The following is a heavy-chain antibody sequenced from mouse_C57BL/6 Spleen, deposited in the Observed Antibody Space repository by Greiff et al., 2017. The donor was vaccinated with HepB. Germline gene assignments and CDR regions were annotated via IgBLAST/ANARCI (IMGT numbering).Heavy chain of an antibody. Sequence: LVESGPELVKPGASVKISCKASGYSFTGYYMHWVKQSHGNILDWIGYIYPYNGVSSYNQKFKGKATLTVDKSSSTAYMELRSLTSEDSAVYYCAGTTVVDAMDYWGQGTSVTVSS. CDR1: GYSFTGYY. J-gene: IGHJ4*01. CDR3: AGTTVVDAMDY. CDR2: IYPYNGVS. D-gene: IGHD1-1*01. V-gene: IGHV1-31*01.